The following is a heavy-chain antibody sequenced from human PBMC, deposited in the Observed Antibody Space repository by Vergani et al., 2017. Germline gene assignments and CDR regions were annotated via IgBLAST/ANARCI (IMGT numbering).Heavy chain of an antibody. CDR3: ARRPTWELGAFDI. V-gene: IGHV4-61*02. CDR1: GGSINTGAYY. Sequence: QVQLQESGPRLVRPSQTLSLTCTVSGGSINTGAYYWSWIRQPAGKGLEWIGRVYTSGMTNYNPSLKSRVTILVDRSKSQLSLKLTSVTAGDTAVYYCARRPTWELGAFDIWGQGTLVTVSS. CDR2: VYTSGMT. D-gene: IGHD1-26*01. J-gene: IGHJ3*02.